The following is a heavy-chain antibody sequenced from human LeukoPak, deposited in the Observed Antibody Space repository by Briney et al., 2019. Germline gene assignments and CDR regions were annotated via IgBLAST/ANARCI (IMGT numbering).Heavy chain of an antibody. CDR3: ARENSGSYREFDY. CDR2: IYPSGST. D-gene: IGHD1-26*01. V-gene: IGHV4-4*07. J-gene: IGHJ4*02. Sequence: SETLSLTCTVSGGSISSHYWTWIRQPAGKGLEWVGRIYPSGSTHYNPPLKSRVTMSVDTSKNQFSLKLSSVTAADTAVYYCARENSGSYREFDYWGQGTLVTVSS. CDR1: GGSISSHY.